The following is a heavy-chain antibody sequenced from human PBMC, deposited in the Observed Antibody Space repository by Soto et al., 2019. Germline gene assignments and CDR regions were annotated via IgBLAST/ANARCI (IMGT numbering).Heavy chain of an antibody. V-gene: IGHV3-23*01. Sequence: EVQLLESGGGLVQPGGSLRLSCAASGFTFSNDAMTWVRQAPGKGLEWVSSINQSGDETYHADSVKGRFTISRDNSKDTLYMQMSSLRAEDTAVYYCAIRRSRGGFVDYWGQGTLVAVSS. CDR1: GFTFSNDA. J-gene: IGHJ4*02. CDR2: INQSGDET. CDR3: AIRRSRGGFVDY. D-gene: IGHD2-2*01.